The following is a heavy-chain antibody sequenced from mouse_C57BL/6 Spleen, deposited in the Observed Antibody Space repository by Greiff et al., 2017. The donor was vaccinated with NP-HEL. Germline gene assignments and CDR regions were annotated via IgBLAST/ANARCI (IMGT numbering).Heavy chain of an antibody. D-gene: IGHD1-1*01. CDR3: ARREGYYGSSYDYYAMDY. CDR1: GFSLTSYG. Sequence: QVQLKESGPGLVQPSQSLSITCTVSGFSLTSYGVHWVRQSPGKGLEWLGVIWSVGSTDYNAAFISRLSNSKDNSKGQVFFKMNSLQADDTAIYYCARREGYYGSSYDYYAMDYWGQGTSVTVSS. J-gene: IGHJ4*01. V-gene: IGHV2-2*01. CDR2: IWSVGST.